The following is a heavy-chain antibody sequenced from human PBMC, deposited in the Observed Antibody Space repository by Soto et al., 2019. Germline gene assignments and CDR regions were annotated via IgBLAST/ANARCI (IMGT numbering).Heavy chain of an antibody. CDR3: ATSTVVTHFDY. Sequence: HPGGSLRLSCAASGFTVSGNYMTWVRQAPGKGLDWVSIIYSGGSTFYADSVKGRFTISRDNSRNTVYLQMNSLRVEDTAVYYCATSTVVTHFDYWGQGTPVTVSS. V-gene: IGHV3-53*01. J-gene: IGHJ4*02. CDR1: GFTVSGNY. D-gene: IGHD4-17*01. CDR2: IYSGGST.